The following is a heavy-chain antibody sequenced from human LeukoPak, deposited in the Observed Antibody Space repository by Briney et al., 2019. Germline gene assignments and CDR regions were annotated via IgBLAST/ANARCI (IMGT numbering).Heavy chain of an antibody. CDR2: IYSGGST. D-gene: IGHD6-13*01. J-gene: IGHJ6*02. CDR1: GFTVGSNY. Sequence: GGSLRLSCAASGFTVGSNYMSWVRQAPGKGLEWVSVIYSGGSTYYADSVKGRFTISRDNSKNTLYLQMNSLRAEDTAVYYCAREGAAVPDYYGMDVWGQGTTVTVSS. CDR3: AREGAAVPDYYGMDV. V-gene: IGHV3-66*01.